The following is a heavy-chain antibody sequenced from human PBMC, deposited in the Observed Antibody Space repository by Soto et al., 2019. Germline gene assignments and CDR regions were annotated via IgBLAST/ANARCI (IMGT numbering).Heavy chain of an antibody. V-gene: IGHV1-69*13. CDR3: ARDRYSGHDYDAFDI. D-gene: IGHD5-12*01. CDR1: GGTFSSYA. CDR2: IIPIFGTA. J-gene: IGHJ3*02. Sequence: SVKVSCRASGGTFSSYAISWVRQAPGQGLEWMGGIIPIFGTANYAQKFQGRVTITADESTSTAYMELSSLRSEDTAVYYCARDRYSGHDYDAFDIWGQGTMVTVSS.